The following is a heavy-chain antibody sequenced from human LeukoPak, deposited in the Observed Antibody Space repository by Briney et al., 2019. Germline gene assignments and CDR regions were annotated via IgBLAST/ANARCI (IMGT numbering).Heavy chain of an antibody. Sequence: APVKVSCKASGYTFTGYYMHWVRQAPGQGLEWMGWINPNSGGTNYAQKFQGRVTMTRDTSISTAYMELSRLRSDDTAVYYCARDRCSSTSCYNSFDYWGQGTLVTVSS. CDR3: ARDRCSSTSCYNSFDY. D-gene: IGHD2-2*01. J-gene: IGHJ4*02. CDR1: GYTFTGYY. V-gene: IGHV1-2*02. CDR2: INPNSGGT.